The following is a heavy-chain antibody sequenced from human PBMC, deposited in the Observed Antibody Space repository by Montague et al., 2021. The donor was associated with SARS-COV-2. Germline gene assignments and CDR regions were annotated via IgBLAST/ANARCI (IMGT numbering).Heavy chain of an antibody. J-gene: IGHJ5*02. V-gene: IGHV4-61*02. CDR1: IGSISSGSYY. Sequence: TLSLTCTVSIGSISSGSYYWSWIRQPAGKGLEWIGRIYTSGSTNYNPSLKSRVTISVDTSKNQFSLKLSSVTAADTAVYYCARDGYSSGWNGLHWFDPWGQGTLATVSP. CDR3: ARDGYSSGWNGLHWFDP. D-gene: IGHD6-25*01. CDR2: IYTSGST.